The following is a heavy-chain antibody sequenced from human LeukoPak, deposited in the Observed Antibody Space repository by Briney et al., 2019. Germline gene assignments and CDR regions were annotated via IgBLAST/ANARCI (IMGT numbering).Heavy chain of an antibody. V-gene: IGHV3-11*01. J-gene: IGHJ4*02. D-gene: IGHD1-14*01. CDR1: GFTFSDYY. CDR2: ISSSGSTI. CDR3: ARAEPPLPSDFDY. Sequence: GGSLRLSCAASGFTFSDYYMSWIRQAPGKGLERVSYISSSGSTIYYADSVKGRFTISRDNAKNSLYLQMNSLRAEDTAVYYCARAEPPLPSDFDYWGQGTLVTVSS.